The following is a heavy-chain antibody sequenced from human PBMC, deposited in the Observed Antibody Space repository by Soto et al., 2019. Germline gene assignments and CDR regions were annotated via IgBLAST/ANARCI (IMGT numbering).Heavy chain of an antibody. D-gene: IGHD3-3*02. CDR3: ARAFLRDYFDS. CDR1: GFRFSGPG. Sequence: GGSLRLSCSASGFRFSGPGMNWVRQAPGKGLAWISYISSGGSIIYANSVKGRFTISRDNAKNSLYLQMNSLREEDTAVYYCARAFLRDYFDSWGQGTLVTVSS. J-gene: IGHJ4*02. CDR2: ISSGGSII. V-gene: IGHV3-48*02.